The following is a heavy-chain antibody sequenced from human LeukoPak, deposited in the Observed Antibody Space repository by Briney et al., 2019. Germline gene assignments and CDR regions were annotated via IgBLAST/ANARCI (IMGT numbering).Heavy chain of an antibody. CDR1: GFTFSSYS. CDR3: VATLSADFDY. J-gene: IGHJ4*02. Sequence: GGSLRLSCAVSGFTFSSYSMNWVRQAPGKGLEWVSYISSFSSTIYYADSVKGRFTSSRGNAKNSLYLQMNSLRAEDTAVYYCVATLSADFDYWGQGTLVTVSS. V-gene: IGHV3-48*01. CDR2: ISSFSSTI. D-gene: IGHD2/OR15-2a*01.